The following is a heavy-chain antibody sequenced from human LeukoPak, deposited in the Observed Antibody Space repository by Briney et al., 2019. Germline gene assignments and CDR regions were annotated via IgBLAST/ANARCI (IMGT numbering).Heavy chain of an antibody. V-gene: IGHV3-66*01. D-gene: IGHD6-6*01. Sequence: GGSLRLSCAASGVTVGNNYMNWVRQAPGKGLEWVSLIYSGGSAHYADSVKGSFTISRDNSKNTLYLQMNSLRVDDTAVYYCARDPPAVAANTYGWGQGTLVTVSS. CDR1: GVTVGNNY. CDR3: ARDPPAVAANTYG. CDR2: IYSGGSA. J-gene: IGHJ4*02.